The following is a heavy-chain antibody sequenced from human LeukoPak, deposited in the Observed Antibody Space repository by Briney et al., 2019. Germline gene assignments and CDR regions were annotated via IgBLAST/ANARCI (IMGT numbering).Heavy chain of an antibody. V-gene: IGHV4-4*07. CDR3: ARVSCSWYGEYYFDY. Sequence: PSETLSLTCTVSGGSISSYYWSWIRQPPGKGLEWIWRIYTSGSTNYNPSLKRRGSMSVDTSTKKFSLMLSSVTAADTAVYYCARVSCSWYGEYYFDYWGQGTLVTVSS. CDR1: GGSISSYY. J-gene: IGHJ4*02. D-gene: IGHD6-13*01. CDR2: IYTSGST.